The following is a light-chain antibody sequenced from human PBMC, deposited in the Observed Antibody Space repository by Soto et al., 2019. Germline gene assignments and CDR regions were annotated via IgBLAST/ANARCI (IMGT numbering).Light chain of an antibody. CDR2: GAS. Sequence: EIVLTQSPGTLSLSPGERATLSCRASKSVSSSYLAWYQQKPGQAPRLLIYGASSRATGIPDRFSGSGSGTDFTLTISRLEPEDFAVYYCQQYGSSPPYTFGQGNKLEIK. J-gene: IGKJ2*01. V-gene: IGKV3-20*01. CDR1: KSVSSSY. CDR3: QQYGSSPPYT.